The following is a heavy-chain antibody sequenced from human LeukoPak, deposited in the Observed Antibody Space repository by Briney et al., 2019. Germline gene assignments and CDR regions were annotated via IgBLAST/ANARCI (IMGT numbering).Heavy chain of an antibody. D-gene: IGHD5-18*01. Sequence: SETLSLTCIVSGSSISSSSYYWGWIRQPPGKGLEWIGSIYYSGSTYYNPSLKSRVTISVDTSKNQFSLKLSSVTAADTAVYYCARYSYGGFYFDYWGQGTLVTVSS. J-gene: IGHJ4*02. CDR2: IYYSGST. V-gene: IGHV4-39*01. CDR3: ARYSYGGFYFDY. CDR1: GSSISSSSYY.